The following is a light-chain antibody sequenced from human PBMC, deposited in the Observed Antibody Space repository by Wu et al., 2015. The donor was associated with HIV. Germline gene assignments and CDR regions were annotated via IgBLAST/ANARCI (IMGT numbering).Light chain of an antibody. CDR2: GAS. Sequence: EIVLTQSPGTLSLSPGERATLSCRASQRVSSSYLAWYQHKPGQAPRLLIYGASSRATGIPDRFSGSGSGTDFTLTISRLEPEDFAVYYCQQYGSSPATFGQGTKVEIK. CDR1: QRVSSSY. J-gene: IGKJ2*01. V-gene: IGKV3-20*01. CDR3: QQYGSSPAT.